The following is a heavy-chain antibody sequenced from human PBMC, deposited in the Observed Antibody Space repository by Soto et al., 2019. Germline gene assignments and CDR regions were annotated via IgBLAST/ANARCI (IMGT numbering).Heavy chain of an antibody. J-gene: IGHJ5*02. CDR1: GSTFSSYG. Sequence: GGSLRLSCAASGSTFSSYGMHWVRQAPGKGLEWVAVIWYDGSNKYYADSVKGRFTISRDNSKNTLYLQMNSLRAEDTAVYYCARDHLELELYALDPWGQGTLVTVSS. CDR2: IWYDGSNK. V-gene: IGHV3-33*01. D-gene: IGHD1-7*01. CDR3: ARDHLELELYALDP.